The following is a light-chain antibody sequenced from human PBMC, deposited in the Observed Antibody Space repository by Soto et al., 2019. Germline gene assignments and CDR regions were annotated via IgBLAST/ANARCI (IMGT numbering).Light chain of an antibody. CDR3: QHYNSYSEA. CDR1: QTISSW. Sequence: DIQMTQSPSTLSGSVGDRVTITCRASQTISSWLAWYQQKPGKAPKLLIYKASTLKSGVPSRFSGSGSGTEFTLTIRRLTPHDFENYHCQHYNSYSEAFGQGTKV. CDR2: KAS. V-gene: IGKV1-5*03. J-gene: IGKJ1*01.